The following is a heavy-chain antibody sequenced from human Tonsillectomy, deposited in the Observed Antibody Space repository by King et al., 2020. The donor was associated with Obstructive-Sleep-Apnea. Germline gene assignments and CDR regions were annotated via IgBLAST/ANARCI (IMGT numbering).Heavy chain of an antibody. Sequence: VQLVESGGGLVKPGGSLRVCCAASGIIFSFYHMNWVRRSPGKGLEWVASIRTSTGYISYADSENGRFNIFRDNAKRLLYLVMNSLVAEDTAVYYCATTVSYERDSTGYYFDYWGQGTLVTVSS. CDR3: ATTVSYERDSTGYYFDY. CDR2: IRTSTGYI. V-gene: IGHV3-21*06. D-gene: IGHD3-22*01. CDR1: GIIFSFYH. J-gene: IGHJ4*02.